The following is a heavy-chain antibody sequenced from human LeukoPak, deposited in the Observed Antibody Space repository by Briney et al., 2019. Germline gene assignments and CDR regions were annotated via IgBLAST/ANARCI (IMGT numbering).Heavy chain of an antibody. CDR2: IYNTGST. Sequence: SETLSLTCAVSGGSISPYYWSWIRQPPGKGLEWMGYIYNTGSTVYNPSLRSRVTISVDTSKNQFSLQLNSVAAADAAVYYCARAGEVRDGYKGTFDSWGQGTLVTVSS. D-gene: IGHD5-24*01. J-gene: IGHJ4*02. V-gene: IGHV4-59*01. CDR1: GGSISPYY. CDR3: ARAGEVRDGYKGTFDS.